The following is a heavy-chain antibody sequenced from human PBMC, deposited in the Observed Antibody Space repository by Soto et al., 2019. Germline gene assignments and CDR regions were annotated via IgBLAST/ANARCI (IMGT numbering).Heavy chain of an antibody. J-gene: IGHJ4*02. CDR1: GFTFSSYA. CDR2: ISGSGGST. Sequence: EVQLLESGGGLVQPGGSLRLSCAASGFTFSSYAMSWVRQAPGKELEWVSAISGSGGSTYYADSVKGRFTISRDNSKNTLYLQMNSLRAEDTAVYYCAKVQTGGYYHLGYWGQGTLVTVSS. D-gene: IGHD3-22*01. V-gene: IGHV3-23*01. CDR3: AKVQTGGYYHLGY.